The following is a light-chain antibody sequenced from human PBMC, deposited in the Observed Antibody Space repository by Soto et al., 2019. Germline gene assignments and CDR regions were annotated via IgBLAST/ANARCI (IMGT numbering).Light chain of an antibody. CDR3: QQYNSYS. CDR1: QTISKW. CDR2: HPS. V-gene: IGKV1-5*01. J-gene: IGKJ1*01. Sequence: DIQMTQSPSTLPASLGDIVIITCRDSQTISKWLAWYQQKPGTAPKLLIYHPSTLESGAPSRFSGSGSGTEFTLTISSLQPDDFATYYCQQYNSYSFGQGTKVDIK.